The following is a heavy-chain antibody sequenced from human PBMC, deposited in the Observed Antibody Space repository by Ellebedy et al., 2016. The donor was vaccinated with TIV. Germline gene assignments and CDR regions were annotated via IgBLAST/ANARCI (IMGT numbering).Heavy chain of an antibody. V-gene: IGHV1-8*01. Sequence: AASVKVSCKASGYTFTTYDITWVRQATGQGLEWMGWMNPNSGNTGYAQKFQGRVTMTRNSSISTAYMELSSLRSEETAVYYCARNVRGYSYGYDGYFDSWGLGTLVTVSS. J-gene: IGHJ4*02. CDR1: GYTFTTYD. D-gene: IGHD5-18*01. CDR2: MNPNSGNT. CDR3: ARNVRGYSYGYDGYFDS.